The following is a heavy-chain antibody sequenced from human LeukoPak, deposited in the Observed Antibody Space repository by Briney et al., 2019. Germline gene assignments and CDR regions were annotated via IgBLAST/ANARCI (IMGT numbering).Heavy chain of an antibody. CDR2: ISTYNDNT. V-gene: IGHV1-18*01. D-gene: IGHD6-6*01. CDR1: GYTFTSYD. Sequence: ASVKVSCTASGYTFTSYDISWVRQAPGQGLEWMGWISTYNDNTHYAQKLQGRVTMTTDTSTSTVYMELKSLRSDDTAVYYCARIQSRIIAARPGNPAFDYWGRETLVTVSS. J-gene: IGHJ4*02. CDR3: ARIQSRIIAARPGNPAFDY.